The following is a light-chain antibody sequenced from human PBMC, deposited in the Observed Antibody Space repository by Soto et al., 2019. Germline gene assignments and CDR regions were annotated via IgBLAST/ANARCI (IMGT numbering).Light chain of an antibody. CDR1: QSFRGL. V-gene: IGKV3-11*01. CDR2: DAS. CDR3: QQRSNWPPIT. Sequence: VKRASLSCRASQSFRGLLAWYQQKPGQAPRLLIYDASNRATGIPARFSGSGSGTDFTLTISSLEPEDFAVYYCQQRSNWPPITFGQGTLLEIK. J-gene: IGKJ5*01.